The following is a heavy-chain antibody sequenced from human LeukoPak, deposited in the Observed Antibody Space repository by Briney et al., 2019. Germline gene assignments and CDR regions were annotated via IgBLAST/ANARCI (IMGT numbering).Heavy chain of an antibody. CDR3: ARPSYSSSPGYFDL. V-gene: IGHV4-34*01. CDR1: GGSFSGYY. Sequence: PSETLSLTCAVYGGSFSGYYWSWIRQPPGKGLEWIGEINHNGSTNYNPSLKSRVTISVDTSKNQFSLKLSSVTAADTAVYYCARPSYSSSPGYFDLWGRGTLVTVSS. J-gene: IGHJ2*01. CDR2: INHNGST. D-gene: IGHD6-6*01.